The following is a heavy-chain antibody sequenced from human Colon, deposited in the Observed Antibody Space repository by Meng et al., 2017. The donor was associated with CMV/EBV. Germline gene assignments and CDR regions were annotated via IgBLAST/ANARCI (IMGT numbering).Heavy chain of an antibody. CDR3: AKDRITIFGVATQDYFDY. V-gene: IGHV3-30*02. CDR2: IRYDGSNK. D-gene: IGHD3-3*01. Sequence: GESLKISCAASGFTFSTYTMAWVRQAPGKGLEWVAFIRYDGSNKYYADSVKGRFTISRDNSKNTLYLQMNSLRAEDTAVYYCAKDRITIFGVATQDYFDYWGQGTLVTVSS. J-gene: IGHJ4*02. CDR1: GFTFSTYT.